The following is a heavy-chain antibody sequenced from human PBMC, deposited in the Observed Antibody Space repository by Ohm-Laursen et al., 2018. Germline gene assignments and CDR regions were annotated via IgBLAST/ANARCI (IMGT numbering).Heavy chain of an antibody. Sequence: SQTLSLTCALYSGSFGPYYWSWIRQPPGKGLEWIGEINHRGNTNYSPSLKSRVTMSVDTSRNHFSLELTSVTAADTAVYYCARVRPTGYYAARGLDVWGQGTTATVSS. V-gene: IGHV4-34*01. CDR3: ARVRPTGYYAARGLDV. CDR1: SGSFGPYY. J-gene: IGHJ6*02. D-gene: IGHD3-3*01. CDR2: INHRGNT.